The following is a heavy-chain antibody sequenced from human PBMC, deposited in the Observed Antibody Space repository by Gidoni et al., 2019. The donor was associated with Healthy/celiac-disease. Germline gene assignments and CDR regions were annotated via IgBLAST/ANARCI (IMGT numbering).Heavy chain of an antibody. CDR1: GYTFSSYA. CDR3: AKDPPWAVKDDYVGGAYYYYYGMDV. D-gene: IGHD3-16*01. V-gene: IGHV3-23*01. J-gene: IGHJ6*02. Sequence: EVQLLESGGGLVQPGGSLRLSGAASGYTFSSYAMSWVRQAPGKGLEWVSAISGSGGSTYYADSVKGRFTISRDNSKNTLYLQMNSLRAEDTAVYYCAKDPPWAVKDDYVGGAYYYYYGMDVWGQGTTVTVSS. CDR2: ISGSGGST.